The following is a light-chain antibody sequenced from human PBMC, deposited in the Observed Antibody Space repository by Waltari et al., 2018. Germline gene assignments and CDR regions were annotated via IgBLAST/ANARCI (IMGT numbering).Light chain of an antibody. CDR2: GAS. Sequence: EIVMTQSPVTLSVSPGERATLSCRASQSISSNLAWYQQKPGQSPRLLIHGASTRATGIPARFSGSGSGTDFTLTISSLQSEDFALYFCQQYNTWPTFGGGTKVEIK. J-gene: IGKJ4*01. CDR3: QQYNTWPT. CDR1: QSISSN. V-gene: IGKV3-15*01.